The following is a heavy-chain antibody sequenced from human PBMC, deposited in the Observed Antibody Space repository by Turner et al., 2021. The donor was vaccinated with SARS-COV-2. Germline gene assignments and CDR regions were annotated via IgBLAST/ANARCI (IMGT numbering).Heavy chain of an antibody. V-gene: IGHV1-69*06. Sequence: QVQLVQAGAEVKKPGSSVKVSCKAPGGTFSNYAISWVRQAPGQGLEWRGGIIPIFGTANYEQKFQGRVTITADKSTSTAYMELSSLRSEDTAVYYCARGATMVRGVIENLYYYYYGMDVWGQGTTVTVSS. CDR3: ARGATMVRGVIENLYYYYYGMDV. J-gene: IGHJ6*02. D-gene: IGHD3-10*01. CDR1: GGTFSNYA. CDR2: IIPIFGTA.